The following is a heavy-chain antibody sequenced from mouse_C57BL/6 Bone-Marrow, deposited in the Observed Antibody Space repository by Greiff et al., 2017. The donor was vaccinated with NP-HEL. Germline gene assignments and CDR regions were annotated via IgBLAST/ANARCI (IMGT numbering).Heavy chain of an antibody. CDR2: ISNGGGST. V-gene: IGHV5-12*01. CDR1: GFTFTDYY. Sequence: EVMLVESGGGLVQPGGSLKLSCAASGFTFTDYYMYWVRQTPGKRLEWVAYISNGGGSTYYPDTVKGRFTISRDNAKNTLYLQMSRLKSEDTAMYYCARPSDYYGSSYLAYWGQGTLVTVSA. CDR3: ARPSDYYGSSYLAY. J-gene: IGHJ3*01. D-gene: IGHD1-1*01.